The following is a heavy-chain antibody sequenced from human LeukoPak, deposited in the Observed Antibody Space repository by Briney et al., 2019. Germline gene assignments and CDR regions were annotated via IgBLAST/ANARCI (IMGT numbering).Heavy chain of an antibody. D-gene: IGHD4/OR15-4a*01. J-gene: IGHJ4*02. CDR2: IYPGDSET. CDR1: GYSFNNYY. CDR3: ARHVKPTLWSNRLTDKWGFDS. V-gene: IGHV5-51*01. Sequence: GESLKISCQGSGYSFNNYYIAWVRQMPGKGLEWMGLIYPGDSETRYSPSFRGQVTISADRSITTAYLQWSSLRASDTAIYYCARHVKPTLWSNRLTDKWGFDSWGQGTLVTVSS.